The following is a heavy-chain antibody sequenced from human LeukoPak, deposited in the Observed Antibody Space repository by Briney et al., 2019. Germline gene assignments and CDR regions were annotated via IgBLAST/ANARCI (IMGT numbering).Heavy chain of an antibody. D-gene: IGHD2-21*02. J-gene: IGHJ5*02. V-gene: IGHV6-1*01. CDR3: ARRLTQCDCFDP. Sequence: SQTLSLTCAISGDSVSSNSVTWNWIRQSPSRGLEWLGRTYYRSTWYNDYAVSVRGRITVNPDTSKNQFSLHLNSVTPEDTAVYYCARRLTQCDCFDPWGQGILVTISS. CDR2: TYYRSTWYN. CDR1: GDSVSSNSVT.